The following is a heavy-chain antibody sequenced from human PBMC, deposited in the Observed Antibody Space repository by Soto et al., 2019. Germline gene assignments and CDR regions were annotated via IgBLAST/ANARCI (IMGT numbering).Heavy chain of an antibody. Sequence: GGSLRLSCAASGFIFSDYAMHWILQAPCQGLEWVAVISNDGTNKYYTDSVKGRFTISRDNFKNTLSLQLYSLRAEDTAKYYCARHQCNITSCSGDNWLDPWGQGTLVTVSS. CDR1: GFIFSDYA. J-gene: IGHJ5*02. V-gene: IGHV3-30-3*01. D-gene: IGHD2-2*01. CDR3: ARHQCNITSCSGDNWLDP. CDR2: ISNDGTNK.